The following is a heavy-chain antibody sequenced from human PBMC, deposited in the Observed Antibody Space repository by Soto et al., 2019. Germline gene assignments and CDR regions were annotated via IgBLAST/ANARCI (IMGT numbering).Heavy chain of an antibody. CDR1: GFTFGSYA. Sequence: GGSLRLSCAASGFTFGSYAMHWARQASGKGLEWVAAISNGGRDIYYADSVKGRFTISRDNAKNSLYLQMNSLRAEDTAVYYCARDGTYYYGSGSPSHRARFDYWGQGTLVTVSS. V-gene: IGHV3-21*01. CDR3: ARDGTYYYGSGSPSHRARFDY. D-gene: IGHD3-10*01. CDR2: ISNGGRDI. J-gene: IGHJ4*02.